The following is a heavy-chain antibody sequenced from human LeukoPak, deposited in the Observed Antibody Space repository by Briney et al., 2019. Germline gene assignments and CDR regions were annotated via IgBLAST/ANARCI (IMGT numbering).Heavy chain of an antibody. V-gene: IGHV3-66*01. J-gene: IGHJ4*02. D-gene: IGHD6-19*01. CDR1: GLIVSSNY. CDR3: ACSGPYSNGGVMTDY. CDR2: IYRDGNT. Sequence: GGSLRLSSAASGLIVSSNYMSWVRQAPGKGLEWVSIIYRDGNTNYADSVKGRFTISRDNSKNTLSLQMNSLRAEDTAVYYCACSGPYSNGGVMTDYWGQGTLVTVSS.